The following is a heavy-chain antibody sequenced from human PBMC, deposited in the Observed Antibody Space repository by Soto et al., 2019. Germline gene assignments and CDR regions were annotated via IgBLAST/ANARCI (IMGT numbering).Heavy chain of an antibody. Sequence: GVSLRLSCSASVFAVSSYLLSWVRQAPGKGLGWVANIKQDGSEKYYVDSVKGRFTISRDNAKNSRYLQMNSLRAEDTAVYYCARGVFPVSGSGSYYHYFDYCGQGTLVSVSS. CDR1: VFAVSSYL. V-gene: IGHV3-7*03. D-gene: IGHD3-10*01. CDR3: ARGVFPVSGSGSYYHYFDY. CDR2: IKQDGSEK. J-gene: IGHJ4*02.